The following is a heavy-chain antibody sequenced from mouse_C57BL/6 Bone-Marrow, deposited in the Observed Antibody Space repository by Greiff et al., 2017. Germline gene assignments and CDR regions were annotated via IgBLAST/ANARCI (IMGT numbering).Heavy chain of an antibody. D-gene: IGHD2-4*01. V-gene: IGHV5-12*01. CDR3: ARLDDSSWFAY. CDR1: GFTFSDYS. J-gene: IGHJ3*01. CDR2: ISNGGGST. Sequence: EVKLVESGGGLVQPGGSLKLSCAASGFTFSDYSMYWVRQTPEKRLEWVAYISNGGGSTYYPDTVKGRFTISRDNAKNTLYLQMSRLKSEDTAMYYCARLDDSSWFAYWGQGTLVTVSA.